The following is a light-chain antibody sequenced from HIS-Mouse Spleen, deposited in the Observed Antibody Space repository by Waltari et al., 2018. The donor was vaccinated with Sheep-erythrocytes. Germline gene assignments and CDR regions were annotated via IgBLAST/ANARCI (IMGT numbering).Light chain of an antibody. CDR1: SRDVGGSTF. CDR2: EVS. J-gene: IGLJ3*02. Sequence: QSALTQPPSASGSPGQSVTIPCTGTSRDVGGSTFVSWYQQHPGKAPKLMFYEVSKRPSGVPDRFSGSKSGNTASLTVSGLQAEDEADYYCSSYAGSNNWVFGGGTKLTVL. V-gene: IGLV2-8*01. CDR3: SSYAGSNNWV.